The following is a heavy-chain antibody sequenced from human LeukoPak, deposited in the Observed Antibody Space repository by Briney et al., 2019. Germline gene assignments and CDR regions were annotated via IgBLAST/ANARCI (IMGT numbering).Heavy chain of an antibody. CDR3: ARSPHSSSWHVGGFWFDP. J-gene: IGHJ5*02. V-gene: IGHV1-69*05. CDR1: GGTFSSYA. D-gene: IGHD6-13*01. Sequence: SVKVSCKASGGTFSSYAISWVRPAPGQGLEWMGGIIPNFGTANYAQKFPARVAIPTDESTSTAYMERSSLRSEDTAVYSCARSPHSSSWHVGGFWFDPWGQGTLVTVSS. CDR2: IIPNFGTA.